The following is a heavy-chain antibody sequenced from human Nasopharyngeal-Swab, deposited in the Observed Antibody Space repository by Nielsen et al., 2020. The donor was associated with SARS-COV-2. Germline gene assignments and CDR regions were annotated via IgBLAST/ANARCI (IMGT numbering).Heavy chain of an antibody. V-gene: IGHV3-7*01. CDR1: GFTFSSYW. J-gene: IGHJ6*02. CDR3: ARDGGYCSSTSCYAGNYYYYYGMDV. Sequence: GESLKISCAASGFTFSSYWMSWVRQAPGKGLEWVANIKQDGSDKSYVDSVKGRFTISRDNAKNSLYLQMNSLRAEDTAVYYCARDGGYCSSTSCYAGNYYYYYGMDVWGQGTTVTVSS. D-gene: IGHD2-2*01. CDR2: IKQDGSDK.